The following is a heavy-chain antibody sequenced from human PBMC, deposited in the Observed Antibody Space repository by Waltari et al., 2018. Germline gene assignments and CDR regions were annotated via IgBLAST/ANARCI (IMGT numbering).Heavy chain of an antibody. V-gene: IGHV1-2*02. CDR1: GYAFPSYY. CDR3: ARSYQSGSYSDY. Sequence: QVQLVQSGAEVKKPGASVKVSCKTSGYAFPSYYMHWVRQAPGQGLEWMGWIHPNSGGTNYAQKYQGRITMTRDTSISTVYMELSRLISNDTAVYYCARSYQSGSYSDYWGQGTPVTVSS. CDR2: IHPNSGGT. J-gene: IGHJ4*02. D-gene: IGHD1-26*01.